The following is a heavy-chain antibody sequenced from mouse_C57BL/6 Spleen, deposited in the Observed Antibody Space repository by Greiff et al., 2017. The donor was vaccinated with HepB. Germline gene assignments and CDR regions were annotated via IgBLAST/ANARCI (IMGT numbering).Heavy chain of an antibody. J-gene: IGHJ1*03. CDR2: ISSGSSTI. V-gene: IGHV5-17*01. CDR1: GFTFSDYG. Sequence: EVKLMESGGGLVKPGGSLKLSCAASGFTFSDYGMHWVRQAPEKGLEWVAYISSGSSTIYYADTVKGRFTISRDNAKNTLFLQMTSLRSEDTAMYYCARNWDVSWYFDVWGTGTTVTVSS. D-gene: IGHD4-1*01. CDR3: ARNWDVSWYFDV.